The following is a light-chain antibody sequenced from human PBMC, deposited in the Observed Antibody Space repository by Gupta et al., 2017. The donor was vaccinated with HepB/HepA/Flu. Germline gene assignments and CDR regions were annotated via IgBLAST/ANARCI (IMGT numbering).Light chain of an antibody. CDR3: RQAVHCPNT. CDR1: RSLAHSDGNTY. V-gene: IGKV2-24*01. J-gene: IGKJ4*01. Sequence: IVMTQSPLSSPVTLGQAASISCKSSRSLAHSDGNTYLSWFHQRPGQPPRLLIHKGSRRGCGVPERFSGRGAETELTLEISRVEADDVGVYYCRQAVHCPNTVGGGTKVEIK. CDR2: KGS.